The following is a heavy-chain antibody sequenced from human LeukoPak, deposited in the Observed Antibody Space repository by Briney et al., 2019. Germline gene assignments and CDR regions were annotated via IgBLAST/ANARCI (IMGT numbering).Heavy chain of an antibody. CDR3: ASSLRFLEWTIDY. Sequence: GGSLRLSCAASGFTFSSYSMNWVRQAPGKGLEWVSSISSSSSYIYYADSVKGRFTISRDNAKNSLYLQMNSLRAEDTAVYYCASSLRFLEWTIDYWGQGTLVTVSS. V-gene: IGHV3-21*01. CDR2: ISSSSSYI. D-gene: IGHD3-3*01. J-gene: IGHJ4*02. CDR1: GFTFSSYS.